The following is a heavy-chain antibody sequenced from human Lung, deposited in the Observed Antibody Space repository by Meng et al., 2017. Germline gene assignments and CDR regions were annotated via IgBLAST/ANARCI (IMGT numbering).Heavy chain of an antibody. CDR3: ARFGTVGVATGDF. V-gene: IGHV3-21*01. CDR1: GFTFRNYS. CDR2: ISSDSRYI. J-gene: IGHJ4*02. Sequence: EVQLVESGGGLVTPGGSLRLSCAASGFTFRNYSMNWVRQAPGKGLEWVSSISSDSRYIFYADSVKGRFTVSRDNAKNSLYLQMISLSPEDTAVFYCARFGTVGVATGDFWGQGTLVTVSS. D-gene: IGHD2-15*01.